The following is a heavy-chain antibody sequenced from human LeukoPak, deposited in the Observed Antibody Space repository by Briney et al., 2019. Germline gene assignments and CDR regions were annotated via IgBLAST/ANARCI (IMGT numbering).Heavy chain of an antibody. CDR1: GGSISSSNW. CDR3: AALAVAGVTLDY. D-gene: IGHD6-19*01. J-gene: IGHJ4*02. CDR2: IYHSGST. Sequence: SETLSLTCAVSGGSISSSNWWSWVRQPPGQGLEWIGEIYHSGSTNYNPSLKSRVTISVDKSKNQFSLRLSSVTAADTAVYYCAALAVAGVTLDYWGQGTLVTVSS. V-gene: IGHV4-4*02.